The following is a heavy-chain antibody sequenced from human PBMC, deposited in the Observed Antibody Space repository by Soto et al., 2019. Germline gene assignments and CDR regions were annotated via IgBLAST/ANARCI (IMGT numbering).Heavy chain of an antibody. J-gene: IGHJ4*02. Sequence: QLQLQESGPGLVKPSETLSLTCTVSGGSISSSSYYWGWIRQPPGKGLEWIGSIYYSGSTYYNPSLKTRATISVDPSKNHFSLKLSSVTAADTAVYYCARGCDYYDSRGPFDYWGQGTLVTVSS. CDR1: GGSISSSSYY. D-gene: IGHD3-22*01. V-gene: IGHV4-39*02. CDR3: ARGCDYYDSRGPFDY. CDR2: IYYSGST.